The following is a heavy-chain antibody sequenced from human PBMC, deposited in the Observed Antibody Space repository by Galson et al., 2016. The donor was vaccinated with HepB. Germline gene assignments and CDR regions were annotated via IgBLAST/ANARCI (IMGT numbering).Heavy chain of an antibody. CDR2: ISGSRTYI. CDR3: ASQPPFTTYYYDVTDDSDAFDV. J-gene: IGHJ3*01. CDR1: GFNFGSHT. D-gene: IGHD3-22*01. Sequence: SLRLSCAASGFNFGSHTMRWVRQAPGKGLKWVSSISGSRTYIYYTASARGRFTISRDNAKNSLFLHMDDLRAEDTAVYYCASQPPFTTYYYDVTDDSDAFDVWGQGTMVTVSS. V-gene: IGHV3-21*01.